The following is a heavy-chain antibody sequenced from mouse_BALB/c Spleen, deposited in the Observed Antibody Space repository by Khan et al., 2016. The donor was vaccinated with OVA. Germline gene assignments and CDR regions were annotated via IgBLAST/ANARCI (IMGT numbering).Heavy chain of an antibody. CDR2: ISTYSGNT. V-gene: IGHV1S137*01. CDR1: GYTFTDYA. CDR3: TRHAYDGYYDY. J-gene: IGHJ2*01. D-gene: IGHD2-3*01. Sequence: QVQLQQSGPELVRPGVSVKISCKGSGYTFTDYALHWVKQSHAKSLEWIGLISTYSGNTNYRQKFKGKATMTVDKSSSTAYMELARLTYEDSAIYYCTRHAYDGYYDYWGQGTTLTVSS.